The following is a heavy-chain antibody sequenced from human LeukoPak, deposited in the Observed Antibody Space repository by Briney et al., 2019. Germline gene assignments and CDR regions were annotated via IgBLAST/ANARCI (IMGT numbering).Heavy chain of an antibody. CDR2: INHSGST. Sequence: PSETLSLTCAVYGGSFSGYYWSWIRQPPGKGLEWIGEINHSGSTNYNPSLKSRVTISVDTSKNQFSLKLSSVTAADTAVYYCARGSPRVLWFGELLAYYFDYWGQGTLVTVS. CDR1: GGSFSGYY. V-gene: IGHV4-34*01. D-gene: IGHD3-10*01. CDR3: ARGSPRVLWFGELLAYYFDY. J-gene: IGHJ4*02.